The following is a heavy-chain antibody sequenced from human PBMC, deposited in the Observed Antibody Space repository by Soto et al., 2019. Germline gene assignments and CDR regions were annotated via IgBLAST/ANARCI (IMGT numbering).Heavy chain of an antibody. J-gene: IGHJ3*01. D-gene: IGHD3-10*01. CDR3: ARANYGSGTVFAAFDF. CDR2: INPSGGAT. CDR1: GYPFTTYH. Sequence: ASVKVSCKTSGYPFTTYHIHWVRQAPGQRLEWMGTINPSGGATNFPQRFQGRVAMSRDTSTSTVYMHLSSLISEDTAVYYCARANYGSGTVFAAFDFWGQGTMVTVSS. V-gene: IGHV1-46*01.